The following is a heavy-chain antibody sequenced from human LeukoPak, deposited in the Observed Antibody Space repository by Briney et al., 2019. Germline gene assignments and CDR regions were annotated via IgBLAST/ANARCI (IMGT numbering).Heavy chain of an antibody. CDR2: IIPIFGTA. V-gene: IGHV1-69*13. CDR3: ARDRGIVGAAGGFDY. Sequence: ASVKVSCKASGGTFSSYAISWVRQAPGQGRECMGGIIPIFGTAHYAQKFQGRVTITADESTSTGYMELSSLRSADAAVYYCARDRGIVGAAGGFDYWGQGTLVTVSS. CDR1: GGTFSSYA. D-gene: IGHD1-26*01. J-gene: IGHJ4*02.